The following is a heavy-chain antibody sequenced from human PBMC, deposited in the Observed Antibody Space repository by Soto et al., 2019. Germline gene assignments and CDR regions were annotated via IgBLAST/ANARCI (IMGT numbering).Heavy chain of an antibody. CDR1: GFTFSSYA. Sequence: EVQLLESGGGLVQPGGSLRLSCAASGFTFSSYAMSWVRQAPGKGLEWVSAISGSGGSTYYADSVKGRFTISRDNSKNTLYLQMNSLRAEDTAVYYCAREFRGTMVRGHYYYYYGMDVWGQGTTVTVSS. D-gene: IGHD3-10*01. V-gene: IGHV3-23*01. CDR2: ISGSGGST. J-gene: IGHJ6*02. CDR3: AREFRGTMVRGHYYYYYGMDV.